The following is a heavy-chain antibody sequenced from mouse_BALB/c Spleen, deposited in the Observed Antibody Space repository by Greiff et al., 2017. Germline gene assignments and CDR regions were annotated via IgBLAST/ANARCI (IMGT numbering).Heavy chain of an antibody. V-gene: IGHV2-6-7*01. CDR1: GFSLTGYG. CDR2: IWGDGST. CDR3: ARGKLRNYFDY. J-gene: IGHJ2*01. D-gene: IGHD1-1*01. Sequence: VMLVESGPGLVAPSQSLSITCTVSGFSLTGYGVNWVRQPPGKGLEWLGMIWGDGSTDYNSALKSRLSISKDNSKSQVSLKMNSLQTDDTARYYCARGKLRNYFDYWGQGTTLTVSS.